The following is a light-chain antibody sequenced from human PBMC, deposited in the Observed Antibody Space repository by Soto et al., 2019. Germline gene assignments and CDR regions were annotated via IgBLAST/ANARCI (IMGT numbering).Light chain of an antibody. CDR1: QSISTY. CDR2: AAS. J-gene: IGKJ1*01. Sequence: IQMTQSPSSLSASVGDRVTITCRASQSISTYLNWYQQRPGKAPKLLIYAASSLQSGVPSSLSCSGSGEDVTLSISGLQPEDFGTDYCQQGYRCLPRLGQGAKVDI. CDR3: QQGYRCLPR. V-gene: IGKV1-39*01.